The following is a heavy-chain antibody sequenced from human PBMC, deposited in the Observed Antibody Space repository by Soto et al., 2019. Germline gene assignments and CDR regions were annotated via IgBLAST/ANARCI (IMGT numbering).Heavy chain of an antibody. CDR2: IYYSGST. CDR1: GGSISSSSYY. Sequence: SETLTLTCTVSGGSISSSSYYWGWIRQPPGKGLEWIGSIYYSGSTYYNPSLKSRVTISVDTSKNQFSLKLSSVTAADTAVYYCATLWFGESPYWGQGTLVTVSS. V-gene: IGHV4-39*01. D-gene: IGHD3-10*01. CDR3: ATLWFGESPY. J-gene: IGHJ4*02.